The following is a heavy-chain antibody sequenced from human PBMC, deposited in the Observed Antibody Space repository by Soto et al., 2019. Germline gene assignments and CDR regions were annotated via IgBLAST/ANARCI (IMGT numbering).Heavy chain of an antibody. CDR1: GGSISTSRSY. V-gene: IGHV4-31*03. CDR2: IYYSGST. CDR3: ARTMVLYYFDY. Sequence: PSETLSLTCNVAGGSISTSRSYWAWIRQHPGKGLEWIGYIYYSGSTYYNPSLKSRVTISVDTSKNQFSLKLSSVTAADTAVYYCARTMVLYYFDYWGQGTLVTVSS. D-gene: IGHD3-10*01. J-gene: IGHJ4*02.